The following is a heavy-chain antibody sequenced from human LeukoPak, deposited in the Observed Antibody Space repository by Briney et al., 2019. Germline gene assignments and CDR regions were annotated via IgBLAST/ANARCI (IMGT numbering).Heavy chain of an antibody. CDR3: AKGGLRDGYSYAS. D-gene: IGHD5-24*01. CDR1: GFNFRDHW. Sequence: GGSLRLSCAVSGFNFRDHWMDWVRQAPGKGLEWVGHIKNDGSESYYVDSLKGRFSISRDNTNNALYLQMNSLRAADTAVYYCAKGGLRDGYSYASWGQGTLITVSS. V-gene: IGHV3-7*03. J-gene: IGHJ5*02. CDR2: IKNDGSES.